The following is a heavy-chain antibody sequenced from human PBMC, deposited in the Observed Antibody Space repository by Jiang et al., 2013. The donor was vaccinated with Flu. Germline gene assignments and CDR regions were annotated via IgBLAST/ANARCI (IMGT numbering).Heavy chain of an antibody. CDR3: ARTRRSTIFGVVPSFDY. CDR1: GYIFTNYG. CDR2: INTNTGNP. D-gene: IGHD3-3*01. Sequence: CKASGYIFTNYGMNWVRQAPGQGLEWMGWINTNTGNPTYAQGFRGRFLFSLDTSVSTAYLQISGLQAEDTAVYYCARTRRSTIFGVVPSFDYWGQGTLVTVSS. V-gene: IGHV7-4-1*02. J-gene: IGHJ4*02.